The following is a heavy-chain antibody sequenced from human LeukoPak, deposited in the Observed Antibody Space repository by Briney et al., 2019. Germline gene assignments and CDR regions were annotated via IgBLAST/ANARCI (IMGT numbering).Heavy chain of an antibody. J-gene: IGHJ4*02. Sequence: PGGSLRLSCAGSGFIFNNYAMHWVRQAPGKGLEWVSAVGIAADTFYPGSVKGRFTISRENAKNSLYLQMNSLRVEDTAVYYCVRQKKSHGNFDYWGQGTLVTVSS. CDR2: VGIAADT. V-gene: IGHV3-13*01. CDR3: VRQKKSHGNFDY. CDR1: GFIFNNYA. D-gene: IGHD1-26*01.